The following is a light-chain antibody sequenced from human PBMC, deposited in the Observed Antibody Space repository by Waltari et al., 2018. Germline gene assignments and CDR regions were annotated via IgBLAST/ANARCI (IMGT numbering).Light chain of an antibody. CDR2: RDE. Sequence: QSVVTQPPSVSGTPGQRVTVSCSGSSPNVGTNPVNWYRQLPGTAPQPLIYRDELRPSGVPDRFSASKAGTSASLAISGLHSEDEAEYYCAAWDDTLNAVLFGGGTKLTVL. CDR3: AAWDDTLNAVL. J-gene: IGLJ2*01. V-gene: IGLV1-44*01. CDR1: SPNVGTNP.